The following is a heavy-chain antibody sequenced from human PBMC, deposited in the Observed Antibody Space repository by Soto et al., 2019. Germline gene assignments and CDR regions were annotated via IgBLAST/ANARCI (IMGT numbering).Heavy chain of an antibody. J-gene: IGHJ6*02. CDR2: IIPIFGTA. CDR1: GGTFSSYA. D-gene: IGHD3-10*01. CDR3: ARGSTMVRGVIITEYYYGMDV. Sequence: ASVKVSCKASGGTFSSYAISWVRQAPGQGLEWMGGIIPIFGTANYAQKFQGRVTITADKSTSTAYMELGSLRSEDTAVYYCARGSTMVRGVIITEYYYGMDVWGQGTTVTVSS. V-gene: IGHV1-69*06.